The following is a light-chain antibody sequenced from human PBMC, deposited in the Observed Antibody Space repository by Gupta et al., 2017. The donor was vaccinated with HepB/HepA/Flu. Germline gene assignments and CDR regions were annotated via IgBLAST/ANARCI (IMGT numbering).Light chain of an antibody. CDR2: GAS. V-gene: IGKV3-20*01. CDR1: QSVSSSY. CDR3: QQYGSSPFT. J-gene: IGKJ3*01. Sequence: EIVLTHSLGTHSLSLGERATLSCRASQSVSSSYLAWYQQKPGQAPRLLIYGASSRATGIPDRFSGSGSGTDFTLTISRLEPEDFAVYYCQQYGSSPFTFGPGTKVDIK.